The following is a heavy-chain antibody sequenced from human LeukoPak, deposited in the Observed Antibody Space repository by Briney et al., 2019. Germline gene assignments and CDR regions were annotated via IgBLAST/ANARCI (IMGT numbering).Heavy chain of an antibody. Sequence: SETLSLTCTVSGGSISSGDYYWSWIRQPPGKGLEWIGYIYYSGSTYYNPSLKSRVTISVDTSKNQFSLKLSSVTAADTAVYYCARGEAHGGNELDYWGQGTLVTVSS. CDR1: GGSISSGDYY. D-gene: IGHD4-23*01. CDR2: IYYSGST. J-gene: IGHJ4*02. CDR3: ARGEAHGGNELDY. V-gene: IGHV4-30-4*01.